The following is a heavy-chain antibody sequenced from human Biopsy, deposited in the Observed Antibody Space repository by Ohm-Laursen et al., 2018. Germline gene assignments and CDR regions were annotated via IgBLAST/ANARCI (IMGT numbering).Heavy chain of an antibody. V-gene: IGHV3-21*01. D-gene: IGHD3-22*01. Sequence: SLRLSCSASGFTFSGFSMNWVRQAPGKGLEWVSSISASGNHIYYTDSVKGRFTVSRDNGKNSVYLQMTNLRAEDTAVYYCARGSHYYDGSGFYPFDNWGQGTLVTVSS. CDR2: ISASGNHI. CDR1: GFTFSGFS. J-gene: IGHJ4*02. CDR3: ARGSHYYDGSGFYPFDN.